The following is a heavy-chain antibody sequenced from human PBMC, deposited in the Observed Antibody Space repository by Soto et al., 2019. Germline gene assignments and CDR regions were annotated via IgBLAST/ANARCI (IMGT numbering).Heavy chain of an antibody. D-gene: IGHD3-22*01. Sequence: QVQLVESGGGVVQPGRSLRLSCAASGFTFSSYGMHWVRQAPGKGLEWVAVIWYDGSNKYYADSVKGRFTISRDNSKNTLYLQMNSLRAEDTAVYYCARDTYYYDSSGSAGTTNWFDPWGQGTLVTVSS. CDR1: GFTFSSYG. V-gene: IGHV3-33*01. J-gene: IGHJ5*02. CDR2: IWYDGSNK. CDR3: ARDTYYYDSSGSAGTTNWFDP.